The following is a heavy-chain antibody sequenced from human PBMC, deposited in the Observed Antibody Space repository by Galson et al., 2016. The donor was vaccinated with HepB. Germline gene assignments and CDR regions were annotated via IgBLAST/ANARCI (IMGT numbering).Heavy chain of an antibody. D-gene: IGHD3/OR15-3a*01. V-gene: IGHV3-33*01. CDR3: ARDMSFYCLDF. Sequence: SLRLSCAASGFTLSHYGMHWVRQTPGKGLEWVAGIYSDGRKKSYVDSVKGRFIVSRDVSENTMYLQMNSLRAEDTAVYFCARDMSFYCLDFRGRGTLVTVSS. CDR1: GFTLSHYG. CDR2: IYSDGRKK. J-gene: IGHJ2*01.